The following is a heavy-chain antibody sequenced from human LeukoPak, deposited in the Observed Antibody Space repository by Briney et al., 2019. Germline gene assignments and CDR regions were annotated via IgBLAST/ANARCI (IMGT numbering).Heavy chain of an antibody. V-gene: IGHV3-21*01. CDR3: ARDMRSSGHYQPLDY. CDR2: ISSSSSYI. D-gene: IGHD3-22*01. CDR1: GFTFSSYS. J-gene: IGHJ4*02. Sequence: TGGSLRLSCAASGFTFSSYSMNWVRQAPGKGLEWVSSISSSSSYIYYADSVKGRFTISRDNAKNSLYLQMNSLRAEDTAVYYCARDMRSSGHYQPLDYWGQGTLVTVSS.